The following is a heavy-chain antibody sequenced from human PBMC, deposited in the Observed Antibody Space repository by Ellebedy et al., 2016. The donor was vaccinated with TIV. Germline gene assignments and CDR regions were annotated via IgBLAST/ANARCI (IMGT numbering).Heavy chain of an antibody. CDR3: ARGSFDALDI. CDR1: EYTFSTYD. V-gene: IGHV3-48*01. CDR2: IHRSSDIT. Sequence: GGSLRLSXVASEYTFSTYDMNWVRQAPGKGLEWLTYIHRSSDITHHADSVRGRFTISRDNGKKSLYLQMHSLGVEDTALYYCARGSFDALDIWGQGTMVTVAS. D-gene: IGHD1-26*01. J-gene: IGHJ3*02.